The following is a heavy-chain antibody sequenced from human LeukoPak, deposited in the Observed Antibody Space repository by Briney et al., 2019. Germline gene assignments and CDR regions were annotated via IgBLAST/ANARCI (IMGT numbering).Heavy chain of an antibody. V-gene: IGHV1-46*01. CDR2: INPSGGST. CDR1: GYTFTSYY. D-gene: IGHD3-22*01. CDR3: ARVRTTYYYDSSGYYYDIKPGWAFDY. Sequence: GASMTVSLTASGYTFTSYYMHWVRQAPGQGLEWMGIINPSGGSTSYAQKFQVRVTLTSDTSNSTVYMELSSLRSENTAVYYCARVRTTYYYDSSGYYYDIKPGWAFDYWGQGTLVTVSS. J-gene: IGHJ4*02.